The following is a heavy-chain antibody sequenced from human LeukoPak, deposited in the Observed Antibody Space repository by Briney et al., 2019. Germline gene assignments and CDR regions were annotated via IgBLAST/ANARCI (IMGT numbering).Heavy chain of an antibody. V-gene: IGHV4-61*02. Sequence: PSETLSLTCTVSGGSISSGSYYWSWIRQPAGKGLEWIGRIYTSGSTNYNPSLKSRVTISVDTSKNQFSLKLSSVTAADTAVYYCARDPDYALNWFDPWGQGTLVTVSS. J-gene: IGHJ5*02. CDR1: GGSISSGSYY. CDR2: IYTSGST. D-gene: IGHD3-16*01. CDR3: ARDPDYALNWFDP.